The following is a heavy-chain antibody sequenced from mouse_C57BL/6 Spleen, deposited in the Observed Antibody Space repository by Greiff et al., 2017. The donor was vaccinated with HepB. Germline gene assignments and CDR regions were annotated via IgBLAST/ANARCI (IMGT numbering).Heavy chain of an antibody. CDR3: AREGYGAMDY. D-gene: IGHD2-10*02. Sequence: EVKLVESGGGLVKPGGSLKLSCAASGFTFSDYGMHWVRQAPEKGLEWVAYISSGSSTIYYADTVKGRFTISSDNAKNTLFLQMTSLRSEDTAMYYCAREGYGAMDYWGQGTSVTVSS. CDR1: GFTFSDYG. V-gene: IGHV5-17*01. CDR2: ISSGSSTI. J-gene: IGHJ4*01.